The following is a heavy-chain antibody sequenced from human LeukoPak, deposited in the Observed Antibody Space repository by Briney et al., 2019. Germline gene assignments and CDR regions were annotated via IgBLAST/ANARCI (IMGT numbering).Heavy chain of an antibody. CDR2: IYPGDSDT. J-gene: IGHJ3*02. V-gene: IGHV5-51*01. CDR1: GYTFTSYW. D-gene: IGHD1-26*01. CDR3: ARSTRMGALDAFDI. Sequence: ASVKVSCKASGYTFTSYWIGWVRQMPGKGLEWMGIIYPGDSDTRYSPSFQGQVTISADKSISTAYLQWSSLKASDTAMYYCARSTRMGALDAFDIWGQGTMVTVSS.